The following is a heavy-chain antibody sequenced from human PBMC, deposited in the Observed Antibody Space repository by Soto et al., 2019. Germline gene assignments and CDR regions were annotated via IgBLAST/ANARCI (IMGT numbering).Heavy chain of an antibody. D-gene: IGHD3-22*01. J-gene: IGHJ4*02. V-gene: IGHV3-11*06. Sequence: PGGSLRLAFAASGFTFSDYYLSWIRQAPWEVREWVSYISSSSSYTNYADSVKGRFTISRDNAKNSLYLQMNSLRAEDTAVYYCARDYYASSGYSDYWGQATLVTVSS. CDR1: GFTFSDYY. CDR2: ISSSSSYT. CDR3: ARDYYASSGYSDY.